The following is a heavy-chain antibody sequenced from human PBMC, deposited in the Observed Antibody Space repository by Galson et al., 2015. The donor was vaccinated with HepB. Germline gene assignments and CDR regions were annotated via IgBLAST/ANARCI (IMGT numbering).Heavy chain of an antibody. CDR3: ARAVLSRWLVHRGHGDGMDV. CDR1: GFTFSDYY. Sequence: SLRLSCAASGFTFSDYYMSWIRQAPGKGLEWVSSISSSSSYIYYADSVKGRFTISRDNAKNSLYLQMNSLRAEDTAVCYCARAVLSRWLVHRGHGDGMDVWGQGTTVTVSS. CDR2: ISSSSSYI. V-gene: IGHV3-11*06. D-gene: IGHD6-19*01. J-gene: IGHJ6*02.